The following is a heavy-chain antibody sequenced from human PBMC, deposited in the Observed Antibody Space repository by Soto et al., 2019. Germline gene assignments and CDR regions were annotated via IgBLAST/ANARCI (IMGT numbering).Heavy chain of an antibody. Sequence: GGSLRLSCKGSGYSFTSYWIGWVRQMPGKGLEWMGIIYPGDSDTRYSPSFQGQVTISADKSISTAYLQWSSLKASDTAMYYCARRLYDSSCYAFDIWGQGTMVTVSS. CDR1: GYSFTSYW. CDR3: ARRLYDSSCYAFDI. V-gene: IGHV5-51*01. CDR2: IYPGDSDT. J-gene: IGHJ3*02. D-gene: IGHD3-22*01.